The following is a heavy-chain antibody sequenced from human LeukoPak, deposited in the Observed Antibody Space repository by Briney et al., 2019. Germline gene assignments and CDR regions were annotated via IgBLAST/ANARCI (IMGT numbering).Heavy chain of an antibody. J-gene: IGHJ2*01. CDR1: GGSISSYC. V-gene: IGHV4-59*08. Sequence: SETLSLTCTVSGGSISSYCWSWIRQPPGKGLEWIGYICYSGSTNYNPSLKSRVTISVDTSKNQFSLKLSSVTAADTAVYYCARHPYYYDSSGYSHWYFDLWGRGTLVTVSS. CDR2: ICYSGST. CDR3: ARHPYYYDSSGYSHWYFDL. D-gene: IGHD3-22*01.